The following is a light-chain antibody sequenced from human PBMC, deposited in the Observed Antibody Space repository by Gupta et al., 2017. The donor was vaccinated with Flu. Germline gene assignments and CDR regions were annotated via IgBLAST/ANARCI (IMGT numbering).Light chain of an antibody. CDR1: QGINNW. CDR2: AAS. J-gene: IGKJ4*01. Sequence: GDRVTITCRASQGINNWLAWYQQKSGKAPNLLIFAASNLQSGVPSRFSGSGSGSEFTLTIDGLQPEDFATYYCQQANSFPLTFGRGTKVEIK. V-gene: IGKV1-12*01. CDR3: QQANSFPLT.